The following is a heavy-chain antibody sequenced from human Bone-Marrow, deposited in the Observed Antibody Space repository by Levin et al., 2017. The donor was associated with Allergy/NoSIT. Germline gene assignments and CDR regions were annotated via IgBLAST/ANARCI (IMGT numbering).Heavy chain of an antibody. Sequence: HSQTLSLTCTVSGGSISSAGYYWSWIRQHPGKGLEWIGYIYHSGSTYYKPSLESRLTMSVDTSKNQFSLRLRSVTAADTGVYYCARDREVVVAAGPGYMDVWGKGTTVTVSS. V-gene: IGHV4-31*03. CDR1: GGSISSAGYY. CDR3: ARDREVVVAAGPGYMDV. CDR2: IYHSGST. D-gene: IGHD2-15*01. J-gene: IGHJ6*03.